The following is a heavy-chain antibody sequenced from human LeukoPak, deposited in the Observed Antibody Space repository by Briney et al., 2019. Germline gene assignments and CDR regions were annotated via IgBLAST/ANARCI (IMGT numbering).Heavy chain of an antibody. CDR1: GYSISSGYY. CDR3: ARHTLMLRIFQH. CDR2: INHSGST. D-gene: IGHD2-15*01. Sequence: SETLSLTCTVSGYSISSGYYWGWIRQPPGKGLEWIGEINHSGSTNYNPSLKSRVTMSVDTSKNQFSLKLSSVTAADTAVYYCARHTLMLRIFQHWGQGTLVTVSS. V-gene: IGHV4-38-2*02. J-gene: IGHJ1*01.